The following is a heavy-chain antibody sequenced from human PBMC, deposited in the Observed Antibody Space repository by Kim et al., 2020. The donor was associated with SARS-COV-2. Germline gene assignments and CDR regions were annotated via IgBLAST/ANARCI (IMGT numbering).Heavy chain of an antibody. V-gene: IGHV3-11*05. CDR1: GFTFSDYY. Sequence: GGSLRLSCAASGFTFSDYYMTWIRQAPGKGLEWVSYISSSGTEIKYADSVKGRFTISRDNAKNSLYLQMNSLRAEDTAVYYCARVSSGSSSWYWFDPWGQGTLVTVSS. CDR2: ISSSGTEI. CDR3: ARVSSGSSSWYWFDP. D-gene: IGHD6-13*01. J-gene: IGHJ5*02.